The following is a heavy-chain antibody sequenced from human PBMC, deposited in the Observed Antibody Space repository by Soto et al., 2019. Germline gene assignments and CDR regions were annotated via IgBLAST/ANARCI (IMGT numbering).Heavy chain of an antibody. V-gene: IGHV3-30*18. CDR2: ILYDGSKK. J-gene: IGHJ4*02. D-gene: IGHD5-12*01. CDR3: VKDLALMAGH. CDR1: GFTFNSYG. Sequence: QVQLVESGGGVVHPGRSLRLSCEASGFTFNSYGMYWVRQAPGKGLEWVSYILYDGSKKYYADSVKGRFTISRDNSKNTLNLQMDSMRLEDTAVYYCVKDLALMAGHWGQGTLVSVS.